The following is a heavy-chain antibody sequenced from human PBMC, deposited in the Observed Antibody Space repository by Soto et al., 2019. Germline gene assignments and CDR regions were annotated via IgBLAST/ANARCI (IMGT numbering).Heavy chain of an antibody. J-gene: IGHJ4*02. Sequence: ETLSPTGCVSGASLSGATCSWNWIRQPPGKGLEWIGCIYYSGSTNYNPSLKSRVTISVDTSKNQFSLNLRSVTAADTAVYYCARGRWLQLIYFDYWGQGTLVTVYS. D-gene: IGHD5-12*01. V-gene: IGHV4-61*01. CDR1: GASLSGATCS. CDR2: IYYSGST. CDR3: ARGRWLQLIYFDY.